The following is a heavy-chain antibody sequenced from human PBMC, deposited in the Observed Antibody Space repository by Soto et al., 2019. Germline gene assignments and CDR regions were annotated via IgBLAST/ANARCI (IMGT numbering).Heavy chain of an antibody. D-gene: IGHD1-1*01. V-gene: IGHV1-69*01. CDR1: GVTFSSYG. J-gene: IGHJ5*02. CDR2: IIPFFGTT. CDR3: ARAAPTRYVGNDLGNWFDP. Sequence: QVQLVQSGAEVKKPGSSVKVSCKASGVTFSSYGVSWVRQAPGHGLEWMGGIIPFFGTTNYAQKFQGRLTIPADESTSTAYMELNRLIPADTAVYFCARAAPTRYVGNDLGNWFDPSGPGNLVNVSS.